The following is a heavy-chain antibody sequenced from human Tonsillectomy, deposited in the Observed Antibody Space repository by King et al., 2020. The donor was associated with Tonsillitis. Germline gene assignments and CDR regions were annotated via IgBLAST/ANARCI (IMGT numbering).Heavy chain of an antibody. CDR3: ARFLYYYGSGRFDP. V-gene: IGHV4-34*01. Sequence: VQLQQWGAGLLKPSETLSLTCAVYGGSFSGYYWSWIRQPPGKGLEWIGEINHSGSTNYNPSLKSRVTISVDTSKNQFSLKLSSVTAADPAVYYCARFLYYYGSGRFDPWRQGTLVPVSS. CDR1: GGSFSGYY. D-gene: IGHD3-10*01. J-gene: IGHJ5*02. CDR2: INHSGST.